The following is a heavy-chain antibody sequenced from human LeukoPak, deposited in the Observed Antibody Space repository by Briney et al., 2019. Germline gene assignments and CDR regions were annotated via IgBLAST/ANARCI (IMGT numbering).Heavy chain of an antibody. V-gene: IGHV3-21*01. CDR3: ASQIVVVRENWFDP. CDR1: GFTFSSYS. Sequence: GGSLRLSCAASGFTFSSYSMNWVRQAPGKGLEWASSISSSSSYIYYADSVKGRFTISRDNAKNSLYLQMNSLRAEDTAVYYCASQIVVVRENWFDPWGQGTLVTVSS. J-gene: IGHJ5*02. D-gene: IGHD3-22*01. CDR2: ISSSSSYI.